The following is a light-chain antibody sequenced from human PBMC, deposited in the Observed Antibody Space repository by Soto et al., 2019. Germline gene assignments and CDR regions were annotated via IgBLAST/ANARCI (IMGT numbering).Light chain of an antibody. CDR3: QQSYTTPLT. J-gene: IGKJ3*01. Sequence: DIQMTQSPSSLSASVGDRVTMTCRASENVMTYLNWYQQKSGKAPKLLIYGASSLQGGVPSRFSGTGSETNFSLTISAVQPEDDAIYHCQQSYTTPLTFGPGTKVDF. CDR1: ENVMTY. V-gene: IGKV1-39*01. CDR2: GAS.